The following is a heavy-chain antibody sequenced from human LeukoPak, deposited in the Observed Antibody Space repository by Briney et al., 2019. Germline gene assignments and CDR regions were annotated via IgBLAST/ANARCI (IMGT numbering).Heavy chain of an antibody. CDR1: GGSISSSSYY. Sequence: PSETLSLTCTVSGGSISSSSYYWGWIRQPPGKGLEWIGSIYYSGSTYYNPSLKSRVTISVDTSKNQFSLKLSSVTAADTAVYYCARDGYSYGSYYYYYYMDVWGQGTLVTVSS. CDR2: IYYSGST. V-gene: IGHV4-39*07. CDR3: ARDGYSYGSYYYYYYMDV. D-gene: IGHD5-18*01. J-gene: IGHJ6*03.